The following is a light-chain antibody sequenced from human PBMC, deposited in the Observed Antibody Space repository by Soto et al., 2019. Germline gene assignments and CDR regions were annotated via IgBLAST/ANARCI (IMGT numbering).Light chain of an antibody. J-gene: IGLJ1*01. Sequence: QSVLTQPTSASGTPGQRVSISCSGSSSNIGSNSVNWYQQLPGTAPKLIIYSNNQRPSGVPDRISGSKSGTSASLAISGLQSEDEADYYCAAWDDSLNGPVFGTGTKLTVL. CDR2: SNN. V-gene: IGLV1-44*01. CDR3: AAWDDSLNGPV. CDR1: SSNIGSNS.